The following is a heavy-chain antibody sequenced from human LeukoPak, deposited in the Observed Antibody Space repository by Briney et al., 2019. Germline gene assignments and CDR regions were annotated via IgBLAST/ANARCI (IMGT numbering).Heavy chain of an antibody. V-gene: IGHV4-39*01. Sequence: PSETLSLTCSVSGDSISSTSYYWGWIRQPPGKGLEWIGSMYYSGSTYQNPSLKSRVTISVDTSKNQFSLKLTFVTAADTAVYYCASAPRNYYDSSGYYWAPFDYWGQGTLVTVSS. J-gene: IGHJ4*02. CDR3: ASAPRNYYDSSGYYWAPFDY. CDR2: MYYSGST. D-gene: IGHD3-22*01. CDR1: GDSISSTSYY.